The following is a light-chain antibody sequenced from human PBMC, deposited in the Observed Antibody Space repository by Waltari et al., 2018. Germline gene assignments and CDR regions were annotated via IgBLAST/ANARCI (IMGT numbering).Light chain of an antibody. Sequence: DIQMTQSPSSLSASAGDRVTITCRASQGISSYLNWYQQKPGKAPKRLIYATSTLESGVPSRFSGSGSGTDFTLTISSLQPEDFVTYYCLQYSSNPLTFGGGTKVEIK. CDR2: ATS. J-gene: IGKJ4*01. CDR1: QGISSY. CDR3: LQYSSNPLT. V-gene: IGKV1-17*01.